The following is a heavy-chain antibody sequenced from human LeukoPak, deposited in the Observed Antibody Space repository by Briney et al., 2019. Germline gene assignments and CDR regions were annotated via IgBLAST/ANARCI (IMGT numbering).Heavy chain of an antibody. CDR3: VKSDYFDP. D-gene: IGHD4/OR15-4a*01. V-gene: IGHV3-74*01. CDR2: IKRDESTA. Sequence: GGSLRLSCAASGFTFSSSWMNWVRHAPGKGLVWVARIKRDESTATYADSVRGRFRISRDNAKNTVYLQMNSLRAEDTAVYYCVKSDYFDPWGQGTLVIVSS. CDR1: GFTFSSSW. J-gene: IGHJ5*02.